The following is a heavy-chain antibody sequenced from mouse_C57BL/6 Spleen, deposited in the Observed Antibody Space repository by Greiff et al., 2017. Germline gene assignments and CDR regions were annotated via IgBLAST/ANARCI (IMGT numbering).Heavy chain of an antibody. CDR3: ARSRLGREEGHYFDY. Sequence: QVHVKQSGAELVRPGTSVKVSCKASGYAFTNYLIEWVKQRPGQGLEWIGVINPGSGGTNYNEKFKGKATLTADKSSSTAYMQLSSLTSEDSAVYFCARSRLGREEGHYFDYWGQGTTLTVSS. D-gene: IGHD4-1*01. CDR1: GYAFTNYL. J-gene: IGHJ2*01. CDR2: INPGSGGT. V-gene: IGHV1-54*01.